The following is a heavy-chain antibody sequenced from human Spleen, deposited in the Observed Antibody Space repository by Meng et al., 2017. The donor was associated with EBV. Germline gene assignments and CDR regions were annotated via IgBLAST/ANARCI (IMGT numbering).Heavy chain of an antibody. D-gene: IGHD6-13*01. CDR3: AIRPGIAAAQDP. CDR1: GGSFSGFY. J-gene: IGHJ5*02. Sequence: QVQLPQWGAGPFKPSETLALTCAVHGGSFSGFYWSWIRQPPGKGLEWIGEINHSGSTNYNPSLKSRVTISVDTSKNQFSLKLSSVTAADTAVYYCAIRPGIAAAQDPWGQGTLVTVSS. V-gene: IGHV4-34*01. CDR2: INHSGST.